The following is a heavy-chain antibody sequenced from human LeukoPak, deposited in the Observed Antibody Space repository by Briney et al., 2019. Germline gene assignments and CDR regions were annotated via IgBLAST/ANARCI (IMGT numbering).Heavy chain of an antibody. V-gene: IGHV3-33*06. CDR2: IWSDGSNR. Sequence: PGRSLTLSCAASKFLFSHFGMHWVRQAPGKGLEWVAVIWSDGSNRYYADSVKGRFTVSRDNSHNTVYLQMNDLRPEDTAVYYCAKDAQRGSDYSNSLEKWGQGTLVTVSS. J-gene: IGHJ4*02. D-gene: IGHD4-11*01. CDR3: AKDAQRGSDYSNSLEK. CDR1: KFLFSHFG.